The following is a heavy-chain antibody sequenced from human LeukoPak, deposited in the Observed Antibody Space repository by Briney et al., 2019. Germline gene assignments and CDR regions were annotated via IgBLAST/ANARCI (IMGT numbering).Heavy chain of an antibody. D-gene: IGHD3-10*01. CDR3: ARSLERYYSGSGSYYMNNWFDP. Sequence: GGSLRLSCAASGFTFSSYWMHWVRQDPGKGLVWVAVIWYDGSKKYYVDSVKGRFTISRDNSKNTLYLEMNSLRAEDTAVYYCARSLERYYSGSGSYYMNNWFDPWGQGTLVTVSS. CDR1: GFTFSSYW. V-gene: IGHV3-33*08. CDR2: IWYDGSKK. J-gene: IGHJ5*02.